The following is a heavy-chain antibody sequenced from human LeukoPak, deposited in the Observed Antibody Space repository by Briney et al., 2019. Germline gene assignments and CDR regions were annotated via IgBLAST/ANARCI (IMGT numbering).Heavy chain of an antibody. CDR2: ISYDGSNK. CDR3: ARWECSSTSCYFDY. V-gene: IGHV3-30-3*01. D-gene: IGHD2-2*01. J-gene: IGHJ4*02. CDR1: GFTFSSYA. Sequence: GGSLRLSCAASGFTFSSYAMHWVRQAPGKGLEWVAVISYDGSNKYYADSVKGRFTISRDNSKNTLYLQMNSLRAEDTAVYYCARWECSSTSCYFDYWGQGTLVTVSS.